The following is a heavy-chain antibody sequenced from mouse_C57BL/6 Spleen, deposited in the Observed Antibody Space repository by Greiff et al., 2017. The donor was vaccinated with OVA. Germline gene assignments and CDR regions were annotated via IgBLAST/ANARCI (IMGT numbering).Heavy chain of an antibody. CDR2: IDPSDSET. CDR1: GYTFTSYW. D-gene: IGHD2-14*01. J-gene: IGHJ1*03. CDR3: ARGGVRRWYFDV. Sequence: VQLQQPGAELVRPGSSVKLSCKASGYTFTSYWMHWVKQRPIQGLEWIGNIDPSDSETHYNQKFKDKATLTVDKSSSTAYMQLSSLTSEDAAVYYGARGGVRRWYFDVWGTGTTVTVSS. V-gene: IGHV1-52*01.